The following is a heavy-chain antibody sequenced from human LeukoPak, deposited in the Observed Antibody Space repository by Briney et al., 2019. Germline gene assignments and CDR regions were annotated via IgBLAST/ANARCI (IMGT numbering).Heavy chain of an antibody. J-gene: IGHJ4*02. CDR2: IYYSGST. V-gene: IGHV4-39*01. CDR1: GGSISSSNYY. Sequence: PSETLSLTCSVSGGSISSSNYYWDWIRQPPGQGLEWIGSIYYSGSTYYNPSLKSRVTISVDTSKNQFSLKMSSVTAADTAVYYCARTSGRGTIDPGTSGYITFWGRGSLVTVSS. D-gene: IGHD3-22*01. CDR3: ARTSGRGTIDPGTSGYITF.